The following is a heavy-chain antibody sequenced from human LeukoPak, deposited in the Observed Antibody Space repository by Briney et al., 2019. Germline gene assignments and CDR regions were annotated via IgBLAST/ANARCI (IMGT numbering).Heavy chain of an antibody. V-gene: IGHV4-34*01. Sequence: SETLSLTCAVYGGSFSGYYWSWIRQPPGKGLEWIGEINHSGSTNYNPSLKSRVTMSVDTSKNQFSLKLSSVTAADTAVYYCACDTVTTGGRDYWGQGTLVTVSS. D-gene: IGHD4-11*01. CDR3: ACDTVTTGGRDY. CDR1: GGSFSGYY. CDR2: INHSGST. J-gene: IGHJ4*02.